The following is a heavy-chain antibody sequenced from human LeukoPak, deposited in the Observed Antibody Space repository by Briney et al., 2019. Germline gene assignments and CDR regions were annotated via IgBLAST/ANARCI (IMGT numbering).Heavy chain of an antibody. CDR1: GGSISSGDYY. V-gene: IGHV4-30-4*08. J-gene: IGHJ6*03. D-gene: IGHD2-2*02. CDR2: IYYSGST. CDR3: ARDKRYCSSTICYIWGHYYYYMDV. Sequence: SQTLSLTCTVSGGSISSGDYYWSWIRQPPGKGLEWIGYIYYSGSTYYNPSLKSRVTISVDTSKNQFSLKLSSVTAADTAVYYCARDKRYCSSTICYIWGHYYYYMDVWGKGTTVTVSS.